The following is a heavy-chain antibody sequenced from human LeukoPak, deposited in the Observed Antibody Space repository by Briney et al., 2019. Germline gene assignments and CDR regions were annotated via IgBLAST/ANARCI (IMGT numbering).Heavy chain of an antibody. CDR3: ATFFWSGYSS. J-gene: IGHJ5*02. CDR1: GYSISTGYY. Sequence: ASETLSLTCTVSGYSISTGYYWGWIRQPPGRGLEWIGSLSHSETLYQSGNSNYNPSLKSRVTISLDTSKNQSSLKLSSVTAADTAVYYCATFFWSGYSSWGQGTLVTVSS. V-gene: IGHV4-38-2*02. D-gene: IGHD3-3*01. CDR2: LSHSETLYQSGNS.